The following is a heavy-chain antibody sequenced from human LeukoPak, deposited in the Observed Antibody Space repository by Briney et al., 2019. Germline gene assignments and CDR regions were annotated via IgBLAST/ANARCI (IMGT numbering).Heavy chain of an antibody. CDR2: IIPSASST. CDR3: AREAIVTTRRTFDLDY. CDR1: GYTSTNYY. D-gene: IGHD4-11*01. Sequence: ASVKVSCKASGYTSTNYYIHWVRQAPGQGLEWMGIIIPSASSTRYAQKLQDRVTMTRDTSTSTVYMELSSLRPDDTAMYYCAREAIVTTRRTFDLDYWGPGTLVTVSS. V-gene: IGHV1-46*01. J-gene: IGHJ4*02.